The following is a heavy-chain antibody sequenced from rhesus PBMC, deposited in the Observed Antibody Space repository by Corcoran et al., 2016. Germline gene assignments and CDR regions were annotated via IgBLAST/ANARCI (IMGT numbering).Heavy chain of an antibody. CDR3: VAWAADH. CDR2: FDSERDNP. J-gene: IGHJ4*01. D-gene: IGHD1-44*01. Sequence: ELQLVESGGGLAKTGGSLRLSCAASGLTFSAYWLYWVRQTPGKGLEWISTFDSERDNPDYADSGKSRFTISRDNSKNTFSLQMSSLTDEDTAVYYCVAWAADHWGQGVLVTVSS. CDR1: GLTFSAYW. V-gene: IGHV3S42*01.